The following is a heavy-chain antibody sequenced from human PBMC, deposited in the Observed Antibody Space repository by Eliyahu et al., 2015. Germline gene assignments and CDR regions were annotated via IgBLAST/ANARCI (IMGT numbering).Heavy chain of an antibody. V-gene: IGHV3-30*18. CDR1: GFSFSSYG. CDR2: ISYDGSNK. D-gene: IGHD1-7*01. Sequence: QVQLVESGGGVVQPGRSLRLSCAAPGFSFSSYGMHWVRQAPGKGLEWVAVISYDGSNKYYAESVKGRFTISRDNSKNTLYLQMNSLRAEDTAVYYCAKNYHLPDYWGQGTLVTVSS. CDR3: AKNYHLPDY. J-gene: IGHJ4*02.